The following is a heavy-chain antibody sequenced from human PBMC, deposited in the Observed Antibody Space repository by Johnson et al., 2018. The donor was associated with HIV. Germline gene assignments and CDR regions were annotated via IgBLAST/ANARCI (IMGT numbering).Heavy chain of an antibody. J-gene: IGHJ3*02. CDR2: ISSSGGST. D-gene: IGHD1-26*01. CDR1: GFTFSSYA. CDR3: SKDRGSPGIPAAFDI. V-gene: IGHV3-64*01. Sequence: VQLVESGGGLVQPGGSLRLSCAASGFTFSSYAMHWVRQAPGKGLECVSAISSSGGSTYYATSVKGRFTISRDNSKNTLYLQMNSLRVDDTALYYCSKDRGSPGIPAAFDIWGQGTMVTVSS.